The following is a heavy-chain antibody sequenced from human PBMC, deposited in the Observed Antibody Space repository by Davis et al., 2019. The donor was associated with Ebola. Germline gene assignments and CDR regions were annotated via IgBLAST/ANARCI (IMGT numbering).Heavy chain of an antibody. J-gene: IGHJ4*02. CDR3: AKDLQSGSYYGRFDY. D-gene: IGHD1-26*01. V-gene: IGHV3-30*02. CDR2: IRYDGSNK. Sequence: GGSLRLSCAASGFTFSSYGMHWVRQAPGKGLEWVAFIRYDGSNKYYADSVKGRFTISRDNSKNTLYLQMNSLRAEDTAVYYCAKDLQSGSYYGRFDYWGQGTLVTVSS. CDR1: GFTFSSYG.